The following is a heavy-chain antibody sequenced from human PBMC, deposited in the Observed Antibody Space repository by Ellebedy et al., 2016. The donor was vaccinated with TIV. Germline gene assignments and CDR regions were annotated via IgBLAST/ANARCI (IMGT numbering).Heavy chain of an antibody. CDR3: AREDPRMASPNSMDV. CDR1: GFTFSRYW. D-gene: IGHD5-24*01. V-gene: IGHV3-74*01. Sequence: GESLKISCAASGFTFSRYWTHWVRQAPGQGLVWVSRINSDGSSTSYADSGKGRFTISRDNAKNTLYLQMSSLRSEDTAVYYCAREDPRMASPNSMDVWGQGTTVTVS. CDR2: INSDGSST. J-gene: IGHJ6*02.